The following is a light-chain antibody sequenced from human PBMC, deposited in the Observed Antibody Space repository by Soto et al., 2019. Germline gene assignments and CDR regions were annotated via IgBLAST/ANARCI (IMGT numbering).Light chain of an antibody. CDR1: QSINDN. Sequence: EIVMTQSPATLSVSPGERVTLSCRASQSINDNVAWYQQKTGQAPRLLMYSATTRATGIPARFSGSGSGTEFTLTISSLQSEDIAVYYCQQYHNWPPLTFGGGTKVEIK. V-gene: IGKV3-15*01. CDR2: SAT. J-gene: IGKJ4*01. CDR3: QQYHNWPPLT.